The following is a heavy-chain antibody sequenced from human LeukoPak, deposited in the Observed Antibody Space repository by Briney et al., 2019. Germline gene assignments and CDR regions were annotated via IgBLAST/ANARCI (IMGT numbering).Heavy chain of an antibody. Sequence: SETLSLTCAVYGGSFSGYYWSWIRQPPGKGLEWIGEINHSGSTNYNPSLKSRVTISVDTSENQFSLKLSSVTAADTAVYYCASILNGYSSGLNWFDPWGQGTLVTVSS. J-gene: IGHJ5*02. V-gene: IGHV4-34*01. D-gene: IGHD6-19*01. CDR1: GGSFSGYY. CDR2: INHSGST. CDR3: ASILNGYSSGLNWFDP.